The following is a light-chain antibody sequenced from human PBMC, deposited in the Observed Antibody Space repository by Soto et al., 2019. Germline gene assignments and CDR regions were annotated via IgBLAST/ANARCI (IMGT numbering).Light chain of an antibody. CDR1: QSVSSY. CDR2: DAS. Sequence: EIVLTQSPATVSLSPGERATLSCRASQSVSSYLAWYQQRPGQAPRLLIYDASTRATGIPARFSGSGSGTAFTHTISSLEPEDFAVYYCQQRSNWPPPYTFGQGTKLEIK. V-gene: IGKV3-11*01. CDR3: QQRSNWPPPYT. J-gene: IGKJ2*01.